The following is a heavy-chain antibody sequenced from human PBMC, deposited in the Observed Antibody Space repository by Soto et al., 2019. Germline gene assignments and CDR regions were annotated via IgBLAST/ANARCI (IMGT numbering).Heavy chain of an antibody. V-gene: IGHV4-31*03. CDR1: GGSISSGGYY. D-gene: IGHD5-12*01. CDR2: IYYSGST. J-gene: IGHJ3*02. CDR3: AGQKYSGYDYRSGGTGNAFDI. Sequence: SETLSLTCTVSGGSISSGGYYWSWIRQHPGKGLEWFGYIYYSGSTYYNPSLKIRVTISVDTSKNQFSLKLSSVTAADTAVYYCAGQKYSGYDYRSGGTGNAFDIWGQGTMVTVSS.